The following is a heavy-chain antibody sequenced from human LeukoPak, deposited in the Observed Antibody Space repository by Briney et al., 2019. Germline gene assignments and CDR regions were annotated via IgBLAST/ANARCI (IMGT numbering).Heavy chain of an antibody. V-gene: IGHV4-59*01. CDR2: IYYSGST. Sequence: SETLSLTCTVSGGSISSYYWSWIRQPPGKGLEWIGYIYYSGSTNYNPSLKSRVTISVDTSKNQFSLKLSSVTAADTAVYYCARDYYYGSGSYSNNWFDPWGQGTLVTVSS. CDR3: ARDYYYGSGSYSNNWFDP. CDR1: GGSISSYY. J-gene: IGHJ5*02. D-gene: IGHD3-10*01.